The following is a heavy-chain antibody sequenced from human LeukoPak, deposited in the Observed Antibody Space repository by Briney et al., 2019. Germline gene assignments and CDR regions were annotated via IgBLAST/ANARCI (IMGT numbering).Heavy chain of an antibody. CDR3: ARASWVSSTDAVR. CDR1: GLSFSTFA. J-gene: IGHJ4*02. D-gene: IGHD3-16*01. Sequence: PGGSLRLSCAASGLSFSTFAMSWVRQGPARGLEWVSSIRGNGVTFYADSVKGRSTLSSDSSRNTVYLQLNNLRVEDTAIYYCARASWVSSTDAVRWGQGTLVTVSS. CDR2: IRGNGVT. V-gene: IGHV3-23*01.